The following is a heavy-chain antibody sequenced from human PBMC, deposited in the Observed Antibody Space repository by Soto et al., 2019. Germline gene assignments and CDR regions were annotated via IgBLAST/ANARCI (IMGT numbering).Heavy chain of an antibody. J-gene: IGHJ4*02. CDR1: GFTFSSYN. D-gene: IGHD6-6*01. CDR2: INSRSDYI. Sequence: PGGSLRLSCAASGFTFSSYNMNWVRQAPGKGLEWVSSINSRSDYIYYADSVKGRFTISRDNSKNTLYLQMNSLRAEDTAVYYCALSRIAARLLDYWGQGTLVTVSS. CDR3: ALSRIAARLLDY. V-gene: IGHV3-21*01.